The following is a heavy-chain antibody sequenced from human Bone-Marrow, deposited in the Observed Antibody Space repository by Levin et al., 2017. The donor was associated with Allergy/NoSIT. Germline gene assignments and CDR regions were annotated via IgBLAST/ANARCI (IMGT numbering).Heavy chain of an antibody. Sequence: GESLKISCAASGFSFTKVWMTWVRQAPGKGLEWVGRIKSETDGGTIDYAAPVKGRFTISREDSKSTLYLQMNSLKTEDTAVYYCTTEVWEREVRDDYWGQGTQVTVSS. V-gene: IGHV3-15*01. D-gene: IGHD1-26*01. J-gene: IGHJ4*02. CDR2: IKSETDGGTI. CDR3: TTEVWEREVRDDY. CDR1: GFSFTKVW.